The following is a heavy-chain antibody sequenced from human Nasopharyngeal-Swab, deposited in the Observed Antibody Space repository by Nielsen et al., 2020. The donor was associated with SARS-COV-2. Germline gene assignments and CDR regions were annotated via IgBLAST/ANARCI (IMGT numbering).Heavy chain of an antibody. CDR2: INHSGST. Sequence: SETLSLTCAVYGGSFSGYYWSWIRQPPGKGLEWIGEINHSGSTNYNPSLKSRVTMSVDTSKNQFSLKLTSVTAADTAVYYCARGSRPPGPLPITYYYSAMDVWGQGTTVTVSS. CDR3: ARGSRPPGPLPITYYYSAMDV. J-gene: IGHJ6*02. CDR1: GGSFSGYY. V-gene: IGHV4-34*01. D-gene: IGHD1-14*01.